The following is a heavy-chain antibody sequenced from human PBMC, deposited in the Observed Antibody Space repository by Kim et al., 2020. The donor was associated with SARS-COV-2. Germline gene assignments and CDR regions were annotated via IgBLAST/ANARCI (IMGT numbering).Heavy chain of an antibody. Sequence: YAQKFQERVTITRDMSTSTAYMELSSLRSEDTAVYYCAGRVGATAYYFDYWGQGTLVTVSS. V-gene: IGHV1-58*01. J-gene: IGHJ4*02. CDR3: AGRVGATAYYFDY. D-gene: IGHD1-26*01.